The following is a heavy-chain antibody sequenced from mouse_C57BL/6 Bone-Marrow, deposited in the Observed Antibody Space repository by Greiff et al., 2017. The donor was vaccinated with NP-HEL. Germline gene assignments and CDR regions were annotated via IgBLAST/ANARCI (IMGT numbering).Heavy chain of an antibody. J-gene: IGHJ2*01. CDR1: GYTFTSYW. CDR2: IYPGSGST. CDR3: AGFITTGVAFDY. Sequence: QVQLQQPGAELVKPGASVKMSCKASGYTFTSYWITWVKQRPGQGLEWIGDIYPGSGSTNYNEKFKSKATLTVDTSSSTAYMQLSSLTSEDSAVYYCAGFITTGVAFDYWGQGTTLTVSS. D-gene: IGHD1-1*01. V-gene: IGHV1-55*01.